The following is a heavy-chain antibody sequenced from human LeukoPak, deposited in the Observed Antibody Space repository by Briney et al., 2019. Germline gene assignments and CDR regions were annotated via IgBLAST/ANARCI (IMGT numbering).Heavy chain of an antibody. J-gene: IGHJ5*02. CDR2: IYTSGST. CDR1: GVSISSYY. Sequence: PSETLSLTCTVSGVSISSYYWSWIRQPAGKGLEWIGHIYTSGSTNYNPSLKSRVTMSVDTSKNQFSLKLSSVTAADTAVYYCARGRYVYDYDSSGSEGHNWFDPWGQGTLVTVSS. D-gene: IGHD3-22*01. CDR3: ARGRYVYDYDSSGSEGHNWFDP. V-gene: IGHV4-4*07.